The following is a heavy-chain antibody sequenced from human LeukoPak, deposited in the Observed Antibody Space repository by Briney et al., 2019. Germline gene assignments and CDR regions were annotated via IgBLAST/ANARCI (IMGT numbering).Heavy chain of an antibody. D-gene: IGHD3-22*01. J-gene: IGHJ3*02. Sequence: GGSLRLSCEPSGFTFSGYGIHWVRQAPGKGLEWVAFSRYDGSTKYYADSVKGRFTISTDNSKNTLYLQMNSLRAEDTAVYYCANFNPKGYYDTSGYYGFDIWGQGTMVTVSS. CDR1: GFTFSGYG. CDR3: ANFNPKGYYDTSGYYGFDI. CDR2: SRYDGSTK. V-gene: IGHV3-30*02.